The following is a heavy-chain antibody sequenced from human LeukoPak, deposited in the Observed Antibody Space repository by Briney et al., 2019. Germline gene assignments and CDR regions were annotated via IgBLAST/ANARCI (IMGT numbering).Heavy chain of an antibody. CDR1: GLIFGSRW. V-gene: IGHV3-7*01. Sequence: GGSLRLSCAASGLIFGSRWMSWIRQAPGKGMEWVANIKRDGSGEYYLDSVKGRFTISRDNAKNSLYLQMNSLRAEDTAVYYCASLLGDKTIFDFWGQGTLVTVSS. D-gene: IGHD1-26*01. CDR3: ASLLGDKTIFDF. CDR2: IKRDGSGE. J-gene: IGHJ4*02.